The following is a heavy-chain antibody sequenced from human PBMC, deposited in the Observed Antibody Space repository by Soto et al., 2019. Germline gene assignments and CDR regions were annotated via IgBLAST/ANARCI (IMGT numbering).Heavy chain of an antibody. D-gene: IGHD3-22*01. J-gene: IGHJ5*02. V-gene: IGHV4-38-2*01. CDR2: IYHSGST. CDR1: GYSISSGHY. Sequence: SETPLTCAVSGYSISSGHYWGWLRQPPGKGLEWIGSIYHSGSTYYNPSLNSRVTLSIDMTNNHVSLILNSVTAADTAVYYCARVGPWVPYYYDSSPYTFGNWFDPWGQGTLVTVSS. CDR3: ARVGPWVPYYYDSSPYTFGNWFDP.